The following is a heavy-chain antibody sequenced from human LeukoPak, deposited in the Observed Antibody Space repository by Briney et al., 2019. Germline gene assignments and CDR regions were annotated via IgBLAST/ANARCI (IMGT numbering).Heavy chain of an antibody. D-gene: IGHD3-10*01. CDR3: AKYHNILWFGESFDAFDI. CDR1: GFTFSSYA. CDR2: ISGSGGST. J-gene: IGHJ3*02. V-gene: IGHV3-23*01. Sequence: GGSLRLSCAASGFTFSSYAMSWVRQAPGRGLEWFSAISGSGGSTYYADSVKGRFTISRDNSKNTLYLQMNSLRAEDTAVYYCAKYHNILWFGESFDAFDIWGQGTMVTVSS.